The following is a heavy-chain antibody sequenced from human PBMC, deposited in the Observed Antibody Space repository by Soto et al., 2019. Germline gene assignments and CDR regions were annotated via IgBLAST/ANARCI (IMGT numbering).Heavy chain of an antibody. D-gene: IGHD6-6*01. J-gene: IGHJ4*02. CDR2: ITRDGYNK. V-gene: IGHV3-30*04. CDR3: TKSSGGSSSVGMDY. CDR1: GFIFKNYA. Sequence: LRLSCAGSGFIFKNYALNWVRQAPGKGLEWVASITRDGYNKYYADSVKGRFTISRDNSRDTLSLQMTALRTEDSSIYYCTKSSGGSSSVGMDYWGQGTRVTVSS.